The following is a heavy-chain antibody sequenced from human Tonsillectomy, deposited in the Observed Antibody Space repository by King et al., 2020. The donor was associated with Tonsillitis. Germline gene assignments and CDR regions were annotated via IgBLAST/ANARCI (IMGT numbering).Heavy chain of an antibody. Sequence: VQLVESGGGLVQPGGSLRLSCAASGFTFSSYAMSWVRQAPGKGLEWVSVISGSGSSTYYADSVKGRFTISRDNSKNTLYLQMNSLRAEDTALYYCAKRYYYDSSGSDYFDYWGQGTLVTVSP. D-gene: IGHD3-22*01. V-gene: IGHV3-23*04. CDR3: AKRYYYDSSGSDYFDY. J-gene: IGHJ4*02. CDR1: GFTFSSYA. CDR2: ISGSGSST.